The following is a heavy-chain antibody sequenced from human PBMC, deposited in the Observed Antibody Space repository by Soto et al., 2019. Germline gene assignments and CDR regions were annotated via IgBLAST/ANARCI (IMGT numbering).Heavy chain of an antibody. CDR3: ARDGTTRGYSYGLLFDY. J-gene: IGHJ4*02. CDR2: IYTSGST. Sequence: QVQLQESGPGLVKPSETLSLTCTVSGGSISSYYWSWIRQPAGKGLEWIGRIYTSGSTNHNPSLKSRVTMSVDTSKNQCSLKLSSVTAADTAVYYCARDGTTRGYSYGLLFDYWGQGTLVTVSS. V-gene: IGHV4-4*07. D-gene: IGHD5-18*01. CDR1: GGSISSYY.